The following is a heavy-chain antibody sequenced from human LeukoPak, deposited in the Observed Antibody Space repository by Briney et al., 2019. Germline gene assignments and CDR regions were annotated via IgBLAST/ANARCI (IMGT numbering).Heavy chain of an antibody. CDR3: ARGPRGMRYNWFDP. Sequence: GGSLRLSCAASGFTFSSYAMHWVRQAPGKGLEWVAVISYDGSNKYYADSVKGRFTISRDNSKNTLYLQMNSLRAEDTAVYYCARGPRGMRYNWFDPWGQGTLVTVSS. J-gene: IGHJ5*02. V-gene: IGHV3-30*04. CDR1: GFTFSSYA. CDR2: ISYDGSNK.